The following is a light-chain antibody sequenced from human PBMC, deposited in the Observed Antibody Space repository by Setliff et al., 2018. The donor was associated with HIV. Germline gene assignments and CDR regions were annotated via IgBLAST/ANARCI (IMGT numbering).Light chain of an antibody. CDR3: SSYAGSDIYV. Sequence: QSALTQPPSASGSPGQSVTISCTGTSSDIGNYNFVSWYQQHPGKAPKLMIFDVSKRPSGVPDRFSGSKSGNTASLTVSGLQADDEADYYCSSYAGSDIYVFGTGTKVTV. CDR2: DVS. V-gene: IGLV2-8*01. CDR1: SSDIGNYNF. J-gene: IGLJ1*01.